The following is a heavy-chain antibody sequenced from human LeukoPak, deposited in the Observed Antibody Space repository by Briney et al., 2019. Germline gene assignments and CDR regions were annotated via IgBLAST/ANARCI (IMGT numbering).Heavy chain of an antibody. CDR1: GFTFSSYW. J-gene: IGHJ6*02. D-gene: IGHD3-10*01. CDR2: IKQDGSEK. CDR3: ARVAPFQVLGSGTHRGMDV. V-gene: IGHV3-7*03. Sequence: PGGSLRLSCAASGFTFSSYWMSWVRQAPGKGLEWVANIKQDGSEKYYVDSVKGRFTISRDNAKNSLYPQMNSLRAEDTAVYYCARVAPFQVLGSGTHRGMDVWGQGTTVTVSS.